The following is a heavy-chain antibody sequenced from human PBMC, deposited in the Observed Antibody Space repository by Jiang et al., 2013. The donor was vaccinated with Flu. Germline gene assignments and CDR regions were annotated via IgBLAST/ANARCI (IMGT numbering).Heavy chain of an antibody. CDR3: ASPLRGVIPNPREIVYYFDY. CDR1: GYTFTGYY. J-gene: IGHJ4*02. CDR2: INPNSGGT. V-gene: IGHV1-2*02. Sequence: VSCKASGYTFTGYYMHWVRQAPGQGLEWMGWINPNSGGTNYAQKFQGRVAMTRDTSISTAYMELSRLRSDDTAVYYCASPLRGVIPNPREIVYYFDYWGQGTLVTVSS. D-gene: IGHD3-10*01.